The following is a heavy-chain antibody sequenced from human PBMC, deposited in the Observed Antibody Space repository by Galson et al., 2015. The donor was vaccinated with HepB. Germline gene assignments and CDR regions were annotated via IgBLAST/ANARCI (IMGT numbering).Heavy chain of an antibody. CDR3: ARHIVVVPAATMYYYYYGMDV. J-gene: IGHJ6*02. CDR2: IKQDGSEK. D-gene: IGHD2-2*01. V-gene: IGHV3-7*03. CDR1: GFTFHSYW. Sequence: LRLSCAAYGFTFHSYWMSWVRQAPGKGLEWVANIKQDGSEKYYVDAVKGRFTISRDNARNSLYLQMNSLRAEDTAVYYCARHIVVVPAATMYYYYYGMDVWGQGTTVTVSS.